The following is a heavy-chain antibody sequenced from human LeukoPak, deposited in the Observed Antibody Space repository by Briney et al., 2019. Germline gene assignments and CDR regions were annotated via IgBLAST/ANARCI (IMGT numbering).Heavy chain of an antibody. CDR2: ISSSGSTI. Sequence: GESLKISCAASGFNFSDYYMSWIRQAPGKGLEWVSYISSSGSTIYYADSVKGRFTISRDNAKNSLYLQMNNLRAEDTAVYYCARSIRAFDIWGQGTMVTVSS. D-gene: IGHD3-3*01. CDR1: GFNFSDYY. V-gene: IGHV3-11*01. CDR3: ARSIRAFDI. J-gene: IGHJ3*02.